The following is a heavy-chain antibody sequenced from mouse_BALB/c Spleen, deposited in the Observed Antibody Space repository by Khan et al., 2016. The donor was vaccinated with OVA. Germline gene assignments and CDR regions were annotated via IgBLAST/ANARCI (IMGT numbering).Heavy chain of an antibody. CDR1: GYSITSDYA. CDR3: ARVYGGDFDY. CDR2: ISYSGNP. Sequence: EVKLLESGPGLVKPSQSLSLTCTVTGYSITSDYAWNWIRQFPGNKLEWMGFISYSGNPNYNPSLKSRISITRDTSKNQFFLQLNSVTTEDTATYYCARVYGGDFDYWGQGTTRTVSS. D-gene: IGHD1-1*01. J-gene: IGHJ2*01. V-gene: IGHV3-2*02.